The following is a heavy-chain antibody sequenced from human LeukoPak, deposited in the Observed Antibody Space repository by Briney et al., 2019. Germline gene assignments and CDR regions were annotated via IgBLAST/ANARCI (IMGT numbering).Heavy chain of an antibody. Sequence: GGSLRLSCAASGFTLSSYGMHWVRQAPGKGLEWVAVIWYDGSNKYYADSVKGRFTISRDNSKNTLYLQMNSLRAEDTAVYYCARAANWFGEQVYYYYYMDVWGKGTTVTVSS. V-gene: IGHV3-33*01. CDR3: ARAANWFGEQVYYYYYMDV. J-gene: IGHJ6*03. D-gene: IGHD3-10*01. CDR1: GFTLSSYG. CDR2: IWYDGSNK.